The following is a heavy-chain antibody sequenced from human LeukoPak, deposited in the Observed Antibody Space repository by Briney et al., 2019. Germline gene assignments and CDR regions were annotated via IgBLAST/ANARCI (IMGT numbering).Heavy chain of an antibody. V-gene: IGHV4-61*08. Sequence: SETLSLTCAVSGGSISSGGYSWSWIRQPPGKGLEWIGYIYYSGSTNYNPSLKSRVTISVDTSKNQFSLKLSSVTAADTAVYYCARDDAGSTFDPWGQGTLVTVSS. CDR3: ARDDAGSTFDP. CDR2: IYYSGST. D-gene: IGHD2-2*01. J-gene: IGHJ5*02. CDR1: GGSISSGGYS.